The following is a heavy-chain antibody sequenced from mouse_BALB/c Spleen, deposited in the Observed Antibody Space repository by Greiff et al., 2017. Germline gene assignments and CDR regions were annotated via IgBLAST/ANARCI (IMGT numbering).Heavy chain of an antibody. CDR1: GYTFTDYN. CDR2: IYPYNGGT. Sequence: EVKLVESGPELVKPGASVKISCKASGYTFTDYNMHWVKQSHGKSLEWIGYIYPYNGGTGYNQKFKSKATLTVDNSSSTAYMELRSLTSEDSAVYYCARGDYYGGPDYWGQGTTLTVSS. V-gene: IGHV1S29*02. CDR3: ARGDYYGGPDY. D-gene: IGHD1-1*01. J-gene: IGHJ2*01.